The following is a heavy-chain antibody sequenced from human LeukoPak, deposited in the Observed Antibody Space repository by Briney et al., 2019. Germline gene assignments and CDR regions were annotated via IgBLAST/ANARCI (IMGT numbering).Heavy chain of an antibody. Sequence: PSETLSLTPTLAGGAIISYYWSWIRQPAGKGPEWIGRNYPTGNTAYNPSLKTRVTMSTDLSKKQFSLRLRSVTAADTAVYYCARLKFYDSTGYSPGYYMDVWGKGTAVTVSS. CDR2: NYPTGNT. CDR1: GGAIISYY. D-gene: IGHD3-22*01. CDR3: ARLKFYDSTGYSPGYYMDV. J-gene: IGHJ6*03. V-gene: IGHV4-4*07.